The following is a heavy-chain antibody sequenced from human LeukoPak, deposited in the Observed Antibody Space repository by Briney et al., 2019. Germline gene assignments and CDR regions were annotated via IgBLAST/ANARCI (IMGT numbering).Heavy chain of an antibody. CDR2: IYYHGST. CDR1: GGSISSSDYY. J-gene: IGHJ3*02. Sequence: SETLSVTCTVPGGSISSSDYYWGWIRQPPGKWLEWTGGIYYHGSTYYKPSIKRRITLSLDQSQHHFSLKLSSVPAADTAVYYCARYCSADSCLGNDAFDIRRQGTMVTVSS. D-gene: IGHD2-15*01. V-gene: IGHV4-39*02. CDR3: ARYCSADSCLGNDAFDI.